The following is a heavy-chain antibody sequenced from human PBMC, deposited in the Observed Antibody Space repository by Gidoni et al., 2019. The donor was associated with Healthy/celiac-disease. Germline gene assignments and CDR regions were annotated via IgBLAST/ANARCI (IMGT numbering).Heavy chain of an antibody. CDR1: GDRVSSNTAA. V-gene: IGHV6-1*01. D-gene: IGHD6-13*01. CDR2: TYYRSKWYN. J-gene: IGHJ6*02. Sequence: QVQLQQSGPGLVKPSQTLSLTCAIPGDRVSSNTAAWNWIRQSPSRGLEWLGRTYYRSKWYNDYAVSVKSRITINPDTSKNQFSLQLNSVTPEDTAVYYCARGGLIAAAGTGSSGYYGMDVWGQGTTVTVSS. CDR3: ARGGLIAAAGTGSSGYYGMDV.